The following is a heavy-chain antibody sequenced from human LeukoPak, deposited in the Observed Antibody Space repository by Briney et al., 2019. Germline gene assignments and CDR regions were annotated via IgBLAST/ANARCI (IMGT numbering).Heavy chain of an antibody. Sequence: PGGALRLSCAASGFTFSSYAMSWVRQAPGKGLGWVSAISGSGGSTYYAASVKGRFTISRDNSKNTLYLQMNSMRAEDTAVYYCAKDGCTNGVCFFDYWGQGTLVTVSS. CDR1: GFTFSSYA. V-gene: IGHV3-23*01. CDR2: ISGSGGST. J-gene: IGHJ4*02. CDR3: AKDGCTNGVCFFDY. D-gene: IGHD2-8*01.